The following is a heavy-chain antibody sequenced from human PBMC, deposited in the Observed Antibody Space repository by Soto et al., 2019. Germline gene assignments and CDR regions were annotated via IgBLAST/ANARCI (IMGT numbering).Heavy chain of an antibody. Sequence: PSETLSLTCTVSGGSISSYYWSWIRQPPGKGLEWIGHIYYSGSTNYNPSLKSRVTISVDTSKNQFSLKLSSVAAADTAVYYCARVAAADTYDYWGQGTLVTVSS. V-gene: IGHV4-59*01. CDR1: GGSISSYY. CDR3: ARVAAADTYDY. CDR2: IYYSGST. J-gene: IGHJ4*02. D-gene: IGHD6-13*01.